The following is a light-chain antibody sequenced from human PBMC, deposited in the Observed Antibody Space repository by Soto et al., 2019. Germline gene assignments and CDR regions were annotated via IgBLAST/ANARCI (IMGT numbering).Light chain of an antibody. CDR2: GAS. V-gene: IGKV1-39*01. Sequence: DIQLTQSPSSLSASVGDRVTITCRASQTIGIYLNWYHQKAGKAPKLLVFGASTLQSGVPPRFSGSGSGTEFTPSLGSLQPEDFATYYCQHSYTNPRTFGQGTKVELK. CDR1: QTIGIY. CDR3: QHSYTNPRT. J-gene: IGKJ1*01.